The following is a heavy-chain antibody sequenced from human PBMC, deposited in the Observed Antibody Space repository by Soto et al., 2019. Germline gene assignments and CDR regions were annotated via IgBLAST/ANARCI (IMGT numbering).Heavy chain of an antibody. V-gene: IGHV4-34*01. CDR2: INHSGST. CDR3: ARVLRAYYDFWSGFPPYYYMDV. Sequence: SETLSLTCAVYGGSFSGYYWSWIRQPPGKGLEWIGEINHSGSTNYNPSLKSRVTISVDTSKNQFSLKLSSVTAADTAVYYCARVLRAYYDFWSGFPPYYYMDVWGKGTTVTVSS. CDR1: GGSFSGYY. J-gene: IGHJ6*03. D-gene: IGHD3-3*01.